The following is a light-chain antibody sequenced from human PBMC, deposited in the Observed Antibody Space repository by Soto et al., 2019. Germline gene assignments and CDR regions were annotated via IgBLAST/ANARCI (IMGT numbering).Light chain of an antibody. V-gene: IGKV3-11*01. J-gene: IGKJ4*01. CDR2: DAS. CDR3: QQRSNWPPVT. CDR1: QSLSSS. Sequence: EIVLTQSPDTLSLSAGERATVSCRASQSLSSSLLAWYQQKPGQAPRLLIYDASNRASGIPARFSGSGSGTDFTLTISSLDPEDFAVYYCQQRSNWPPVTFGGGTKVDIK.